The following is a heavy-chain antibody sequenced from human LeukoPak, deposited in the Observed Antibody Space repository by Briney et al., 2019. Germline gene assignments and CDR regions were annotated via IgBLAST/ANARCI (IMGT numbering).Heavy chain of an antibody. CDR2: SNEDGSTT. CDR3: VRDLGGRSGH. J-gene: IGHJ4*02. V-gene: IGHV3-74*01. Sequence: PWGSLRLSCAAAGFPFRSNWMHWVRQAPGKGLVWVSRSNEDGSTTNYADSVKGRFTISRDNAKNTLYLQMNSLTAEDTAVYYCVRDLGGRSGHWGQGTLVTVSS. CDR1: GFPFRSNW. D-gene: IGHD1-26*01.